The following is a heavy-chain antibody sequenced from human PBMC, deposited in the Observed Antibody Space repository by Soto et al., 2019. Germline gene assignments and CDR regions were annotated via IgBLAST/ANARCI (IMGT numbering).Heavy chain of an antibody. V-gene: IGHV3-23*04. CDR1: GFTFSIYA. J-gene: IGHJ3*01. CDR2: ITNNGDTT. Sequence: EKQLVESGGALAQPGGSLRLSCVGSGFTFSIYALTWVRQAPGKGLEWASLITNNGDTTFFGDSVKGRFSISRDNSNNTLYLQLVKLSAEDTAVYYCAVSACYGGDFDVWGQGTMVAVSS. CDR3: AVSACYGGDFDV. D-gene: IGHD4-17*01.